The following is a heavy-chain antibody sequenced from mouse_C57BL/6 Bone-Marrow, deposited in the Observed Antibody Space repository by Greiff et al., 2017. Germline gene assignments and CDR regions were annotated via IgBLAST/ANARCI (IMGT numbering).Heavy chain of an antibody. CDR2: IRNKANGYTT. Sequence: EVMLVASGGGLVQPGGSLSLSCAASGFPFTDYYMSWVRQPPGKALAWLGFIRNKANGYTTEYSASVKGRFTISRDNSQSILYLQMNALRAEDSATYYCARYRNDCYYDAMDDWGQGTSVTVSS. CDR3: ARYRNDCYYDAMDD. V-gene: IGHV7-3*01. D-gene: IGHD2-3*01. CDR1: GFPFTDYY. J-gene: IGHJ4*01.